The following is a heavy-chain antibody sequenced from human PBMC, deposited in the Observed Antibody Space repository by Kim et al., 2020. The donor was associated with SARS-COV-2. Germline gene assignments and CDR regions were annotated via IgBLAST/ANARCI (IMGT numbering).Heavy chain of an antibody. CDR2: IWNDGSNK. D-gene: IGHD5-12*01. CDR1: GFTFSSDG. Sequence: GGSLRLSCAASGFTFSSDGMHWVRQAPGKGLEWEAVIWNDGSNKYYADSVKGRFTISRDNSKNTLYLQINSLRAEDTAVYYCARDRDIEVTRNRYSLDYLGQGTLVTVSS. V-gene: IGHV3-33*01. J-gene: IGHJ4*02. CDR3: ARDRDIEVTRNRYSLDY.